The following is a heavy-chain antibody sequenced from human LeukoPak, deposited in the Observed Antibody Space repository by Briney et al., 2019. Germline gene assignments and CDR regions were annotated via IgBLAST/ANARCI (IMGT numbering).Heavy chain of an antibody. Sequence: ASVKVSCKASGYTVTDYYVHWVRQAPGQGLEWMGWINPKSGGTNYAQKFQGRVTLTRDTSIETAYMEVSRLTSDDPAVYHCARVAHETIFGDGWSDPWGQGTLVTVSS. CDR1: GYTVTDYY. D-gene: IGHD3-3*01. CDR2: INPKSGGT. J-gene: IGHJ5*02. CDR3: ARVAHETIFGDGWSDP. V-gene: IGHV1-2*02.